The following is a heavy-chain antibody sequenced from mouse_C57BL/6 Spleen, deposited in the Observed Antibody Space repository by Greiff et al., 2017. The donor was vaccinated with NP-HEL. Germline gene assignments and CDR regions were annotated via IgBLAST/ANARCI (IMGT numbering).Heavy chain of an antibody. V-gene: IGHV5-9*01. CDR1: GFTFSSYT. Sequence: EVKVVESGGGLVKPGGSLTLSCAASGFTFSSYTMPWVRQTPEKRLEWVATISGGGGNTYYPASVKGRFTISSDTAKNNLYLQMSSLRSEDTALYYCARHETAFLPFAYWGQGTLVTVSA. J-gene: IGHJ3*01. CDR3: ARHETAFLPFAY. CDR2: ISGGGGNT. D-gene: IGHD3-1*01.